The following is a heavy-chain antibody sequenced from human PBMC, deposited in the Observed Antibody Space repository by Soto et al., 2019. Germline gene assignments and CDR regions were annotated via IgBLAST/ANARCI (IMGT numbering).Heavy chain of an antibody. CDR1: GGTFSSYT. Sequence: QVQLVQSGAEVKKPGSSVKVSCKASGGTFSSYTISWVRQAPGQGLEWMGRIIPILGIANYAQKFQGRVTITADKSTSTAYMQLSSLRSEDSAVYYCARQARSYGMDVWGQGTTVTVSS. CDR3: ARQARSYGMDV. CDR2: IIPILGIA. V-gene: IGHV1-69*02. J-gene: IGHJ6*02.